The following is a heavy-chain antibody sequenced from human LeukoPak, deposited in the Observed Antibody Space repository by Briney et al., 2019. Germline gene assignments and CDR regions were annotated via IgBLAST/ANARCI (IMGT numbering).Heavy chain of an antibody. Sequence: SETLSLTCTVSGGSISTYYWSWIRQPPGKGLEWIGYISHSGITRYNPSLKSRLTMSVDTSKNQFSLRLSSVTAADTAVYYCARVGSFSFDYWGRGTLVTVSA. J-gene: IGHJ4*02. D-gene: IGHD6-13*01. CDR2: ISHSGIT. CDR3: ARVGSFSFDY. V-gene: IGHV4-59*01. CDR1: GGSISTYY.